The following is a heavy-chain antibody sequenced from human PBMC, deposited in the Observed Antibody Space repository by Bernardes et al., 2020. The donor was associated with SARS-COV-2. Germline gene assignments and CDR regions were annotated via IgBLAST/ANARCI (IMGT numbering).Heavy chain of an antibody. J-gene: IGHJ6*02. CDR2: INPNSGAT. CDR1: GDTFTGYY. Sequence: ASVKVSCKASGDTFTGYYIHWVRRAPGQGLEWMGWINPNSGATNFAQKFQGWVTMTRDTSITTAYMELNRLTSDDTAVYYCARGGHDPLGMDVWGQGTTVTVSS. V-gene: IGHV1-2*04. D-gene: IGHD5-12*01. CDR3: ARGGHDPLGMDV.